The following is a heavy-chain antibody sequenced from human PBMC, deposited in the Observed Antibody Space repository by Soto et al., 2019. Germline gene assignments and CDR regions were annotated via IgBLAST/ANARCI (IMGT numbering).Heavy chain of an antibody. V-gene: IGHV3-23*01. CDR1: GFTFSSYA. CDR3: AKVDSSSWYNHFQH. D-gene: IGHD6-13*01. Sequence: PGGSLRLSCAASGFTFSSYAMSWVRQAPGKGLEWVSAISGSGGSTHYADSVKGRFTISRDNSKNTLYLQMNSLRAEDTAVYYCAKVDSSSWYNHFQHWGQGTLVTVSS. J-gene: IGHJ1*01. CDR2: ISGSGGST.